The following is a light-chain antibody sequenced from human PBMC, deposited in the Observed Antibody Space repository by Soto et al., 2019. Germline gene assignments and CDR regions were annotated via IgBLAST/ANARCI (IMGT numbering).Light chain of an antibody. CDR3: QQYDDLPIT. CDR1: QDISHY. CDR2: DAS. J-gene: IGKJ5*01. V-gene: IGKV1-33*01. Sequence: DIQMTQSPSSLSASVGDTFTITSHASQDISHYLNWYQQKPGKALKLLIYDASNLHPGVPSRFRGSGSGTEFSFNITSLQPEDVATYYCQQYDDLPITFGQGTRLEI.